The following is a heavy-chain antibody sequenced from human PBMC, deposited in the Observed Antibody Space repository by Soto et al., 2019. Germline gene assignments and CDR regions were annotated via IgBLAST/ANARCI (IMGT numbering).Heavy chain of an antibody. CDR2: IYYSGST. Sequence: SETLSLTCTVSGGSISSGDYYWSWIRQPPGKGLEWIGYIYYSGSTYYNPSLKSRVTISVDTSKNQFSLKLSSVTAADTAVYYCARALTSLRFLEWLLDYWGQGTLVTVSS. CDR1: GGSISSGDYY. V-gene: IGHV4-30-4*01. J-gene: IGHJ4*02. D-gene: IGHD3-3*01. CDR3: ARALTSLRFLEWLLDY.